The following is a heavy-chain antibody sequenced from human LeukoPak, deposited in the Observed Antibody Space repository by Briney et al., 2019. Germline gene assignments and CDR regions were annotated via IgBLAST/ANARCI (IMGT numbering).Heavy chain of an antibody. V-gene: IGHV4-59*01. D-gene: IGHD5/OR15-5a*01. CDR1: GGSISGYY. J-gene: IGHJ4*02. CDR2: IYYNGIS. Sequence: SETLSLTCTVSGGSISGYYWSWIRQPPGKGLEWIAYIYYNGISNYNPSLRSRVIISVDSSKNQFSLKLTSVTAADTAVYYCARAIVSFPYYFDYWGQGSLVTVSS. CDR3: ARAIVSFPYYFDY.